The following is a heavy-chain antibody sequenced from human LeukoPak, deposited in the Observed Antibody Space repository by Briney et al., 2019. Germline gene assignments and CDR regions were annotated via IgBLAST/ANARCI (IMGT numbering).Heavy chain of an antibody. CDR2: ISGSGGST. J-gene: IGHJ4*02. Sequence: GGSLRLSCAASGFTFSSYAMSWVRQAPGKGLEWVSAISGSGGSTYYADSVKVRFTISRDNSKNTLYLQMNSLRAEDTAVYYCAKDFVTMVRGVSHYFDYWGQGTLVTVSS. V-gene: IGHV3-23*01. D-gene: IGHD3-10*01. CDR1: GFTFSSYA. CDR3: AKDFVTMVRGVSHYFDY.